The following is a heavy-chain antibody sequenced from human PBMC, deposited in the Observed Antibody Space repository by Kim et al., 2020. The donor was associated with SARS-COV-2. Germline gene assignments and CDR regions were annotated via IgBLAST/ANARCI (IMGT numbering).Heavy chain of an antibody. Sequence: SETLSLTCAVYGGSFSGYYWSWIRQPPGKGLEWIGEINHSGSTNYNPSLKSRVTISVDTSKNQFSLKLSSVTAADTAVYYCARGVGVEQWLVNWGGTFNNWFDPWGQGTLVTVSS. V-gene: IGHV4-34*01. J-gene: IGHJ5*02. D-gene: IGHD6-19*01. CDR2: INHSGST. CDR3: ARGVGVEQWLVNWGGTFNNWFDP. CDR1: GGSFSGYY.